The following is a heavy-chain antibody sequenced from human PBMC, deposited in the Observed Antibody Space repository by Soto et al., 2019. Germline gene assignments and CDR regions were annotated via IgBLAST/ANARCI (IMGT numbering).Heavy chain of an antibody. J-gene: IGHJ4*02. CDR3: ARAVLRFLEWPQYDY. D-gene: IGHD3-3*01. Sequence: ASVKVSCKASGYTFTGDYMHWVRQAPGQGLEWMGWINPNSGGTNYAQKFQGRVTMTRDTSISTAYMELSRLRSDDTAVYYCARAVLRFLEWPQYDYWGQGTLVTVSS. V-gene: IGHV1-2*02. CDR1: GYTFTGDY. CDR2: INPNSGGT.